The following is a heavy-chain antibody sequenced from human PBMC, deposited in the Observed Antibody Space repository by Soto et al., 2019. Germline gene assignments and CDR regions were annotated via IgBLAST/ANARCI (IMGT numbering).Heavy chain of an antibody. Sequence: EVQLVESGGGLVQPGWSLRLSCVASGFTFDDYAMHWVRQAPGKGLEWVSGISWNSGNIGYADSVKGRFTISRDNAKNSLYMQMNSLRPEDTALYYCAKDQKNWGALDYWGQGTLVTVSS. V-gene: IGHV3-9*01. J-gene: IGHJ4*02. CDR1: GFTFDDYA. CDR2: ISWNSGNI. CDR3: AKDQKNWGALDY. D-gene: IGHD7-27*01.